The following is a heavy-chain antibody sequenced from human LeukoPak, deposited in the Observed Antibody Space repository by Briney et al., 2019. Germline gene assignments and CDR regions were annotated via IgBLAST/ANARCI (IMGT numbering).Heavy chain of an antibody. D-gene: IGHD3-22*01. V-gene: IGHV3-7*01. CDR3: AREAYDSSGYYYGDI. CDR1: GFTFSSYW. CDR2: IKQDGSEK. J-gene: IGHJ3*02. Sequence: GGSLRLSSAASGFTFSSYWKSWVRQAPGKGLEWVANIKQDGSEKYYVDSVKGRFTISRDNAKNSLYLQMNSLRAEDTAVYYCAREAYDSSGYYYGDIWGQGTMVTVSS.